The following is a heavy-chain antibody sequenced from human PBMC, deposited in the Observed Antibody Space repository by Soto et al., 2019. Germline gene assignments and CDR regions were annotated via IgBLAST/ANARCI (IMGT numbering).Heavy chain of an antibody. Sequence: QVQLQQWGAGLLKPSETLSLTCAVYGGSFSGYYWSWIRQPPGKGLEWIGEINHSGSTNYNPSPKSRVPISIDSYESQFSLKLSSLTAAATAVYYCARAPGYCTTGVCSWRRFDPWGHGALVIVSA. CDR2: INHSGST. CDR1: GGSFSGYY. D-gene: IGHD2-8*01. V-gene: IGHV4-34*01. CDR3: ARAPGYCTTGVCSWRRFDP. J-gene: IGHJ5*02.